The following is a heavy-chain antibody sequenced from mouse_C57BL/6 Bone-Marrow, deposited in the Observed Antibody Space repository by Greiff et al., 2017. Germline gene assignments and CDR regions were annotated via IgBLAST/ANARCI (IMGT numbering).Heavy chain of an antibody. CDR1: GYTFTSYW. Sequence: VQLQQSGAELVKPGASVKLSCKASGYTFTSYWMHWVKQRPGPGLEWIGMIHPNSGSTNYNEKFKSKATLTVDKSSSTAYMQLSSLTSEDSAVYYCARRGTTVVHYYAMDYWGQGTSVTVAS. CDR2: IHPNSGST. CDR3: ARRGTTVVHYYAMDY. D-gene: IGHD1-1*01. V-gene: IGHV1-64*01. J-gene: IGHJ4*01.